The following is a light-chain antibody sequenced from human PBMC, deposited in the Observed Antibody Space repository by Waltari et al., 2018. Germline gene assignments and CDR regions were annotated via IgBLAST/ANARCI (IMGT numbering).Light chain of an antibody. CDR3: SSYAGSNKV. V-gene: IGLV2-8*01. J-gene: IGLJ1*01. Sequence: QSALTQPPSASGSLGQSVTISCTGTSSDVGGYHYVSWYQQHTGKAPKLMIYDVTKRPSGVPDRFSGSRSGNTASLTVSGLQAEDEAEYYCSSYAGSNKVFGTGTKVTVL. CDR2: DVT. CDR1: SSDVGGYHY.